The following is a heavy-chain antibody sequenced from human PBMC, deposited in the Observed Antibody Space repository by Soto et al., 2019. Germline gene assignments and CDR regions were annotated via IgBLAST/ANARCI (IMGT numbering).Heavy chain of an antibody. Sequence: GGSLRLSCAASGFTVSSNYMSWVRQAPGKGLEWVSVIYSGGSTYYADSVKGRFTISRDNSKNTLYLQMNSLRAEDTAVYYCARDNYVWGSYRSHWGQGTLVTVSS. CDR1: GFTVSSNY. D-gene: IGHD3-16*02. CDR3: ARDNYVWGSYRSH. V-gene: IGHV3-53*01. J-gene: IGHJ4*02. CDR2: IYSGGST.